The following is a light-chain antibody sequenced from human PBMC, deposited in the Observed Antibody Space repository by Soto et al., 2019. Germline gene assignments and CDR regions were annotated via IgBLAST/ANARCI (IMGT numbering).Light chain of an antibody. CDR2: GAS. J-gene: IGKJ4*01. V-gene: IGKV3-11*01. CDR3: QKRSNWPLN. Sequence: ETVMTQSPAILCVSPGERATLSCRASQSVYSNLAWYQQKPGQTPRLLIYGASNRATGIPARFSGSGSGTDFTLTISSLEPEDFAVYYCQKRSNWPLNCGGGNKGDIK. CDR1: QSVYSN.